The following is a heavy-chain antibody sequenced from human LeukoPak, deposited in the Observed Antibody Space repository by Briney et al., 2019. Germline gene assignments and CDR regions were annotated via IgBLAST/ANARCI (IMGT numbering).Heavy chain of an antibody. CDR1: GFTFSNAW. D-gene: IGHD3-3*01. Sequence: PGGSLRLSCAASGFTFSNAWMSWVRQAPGKGLEWVGRIKSKTDGGTTDYAAPVKGRFTISRDDSKNTLYLQMNSLKTEDTAVYYCTTDGPLLEWLLIGGYYGMDVWGQGTTVTVSS. J-gene: IGHJ6*02. CDR2: IKSKTDGGTT. V-gene: IGHV3-15*01. CDR3: TTDGPLLEWLLIGGYYGMDV.